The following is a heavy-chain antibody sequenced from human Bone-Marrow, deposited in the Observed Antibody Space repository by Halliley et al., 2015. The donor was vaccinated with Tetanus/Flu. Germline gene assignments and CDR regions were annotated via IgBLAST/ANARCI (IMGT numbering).Heavy chain of an antibody. D-gene: IGHD3-16*01. V-gene: IGHV3-23*01. J-gene: IGHJ4*02. CDR3: ANGGSPDY. Sequence: PGKGREWVSAVSAGGTTYYADSVKGRFTISRDNSKNTLYLQMNSLRAEDTAVYYCANGGSPDYWGQGSLVTVSS. CDR2: VSAGGTT.